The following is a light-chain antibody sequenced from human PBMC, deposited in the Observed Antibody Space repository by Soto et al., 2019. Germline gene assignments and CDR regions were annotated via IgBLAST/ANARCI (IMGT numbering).Light chain of an antibody. CDR2: DVS. Sequence: QSALTQPRSVSGSPGQSVTISCTAPSTDVGGFTYISWYQQHPGKGPKLIIYDVSKRPSGVPGRFSGSKSGSTASLTISGLQPEDEAYYYCCSYAGSSSGVFGGGTKVTVL. CDR3: CSYAGSSSGV. J-gene: IGLJ3*02. V-gene: IGLV2-11*01. CDR1: STDVGGFTY.